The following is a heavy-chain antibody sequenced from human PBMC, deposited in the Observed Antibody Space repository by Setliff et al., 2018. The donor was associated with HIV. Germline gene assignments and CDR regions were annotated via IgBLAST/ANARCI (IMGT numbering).Heavy chain of an antibody. CDR3: ARGHEWLRN. J-gene: IGHJ4*02. CDR2: MNPDSGNT. D-gene: IGHD5-12*01. V-gene: IGHV1-8*02. CDR1: GYNFVNYE. Sequence: ASVKVSCKASGYNFVNYEINWVRQATGQGLEWMGWMNPDSGNTEQAQKFQGRVTMTRDTSISTAYMELSSLTSDDTAVYYCARGHEWLRNWGQGTLVTVSS.